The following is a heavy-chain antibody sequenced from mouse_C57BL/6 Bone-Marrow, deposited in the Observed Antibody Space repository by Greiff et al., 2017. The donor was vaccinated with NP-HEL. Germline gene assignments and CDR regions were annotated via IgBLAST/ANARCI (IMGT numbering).Heavy chain of an antibody. D-gene: IGHD1-3*01. CDR3: ARSTNPRFAY. Sequence: QVQLQQPGAELVRPGSSVKLSCKASGYTFTSYWMDWVKQRPGQGLEWIGNIYPSDSETHYNQKFKDKATLTVDKSSSTAYMQLSSLTSEDSAVYYCARSTNPRFAYWGQRTLVTVSA. CDR1: GYTFTSYW. V-gene: IGHV1-61*01. CDR2: IYPSDSET. J-gene: IGHJ3*01.